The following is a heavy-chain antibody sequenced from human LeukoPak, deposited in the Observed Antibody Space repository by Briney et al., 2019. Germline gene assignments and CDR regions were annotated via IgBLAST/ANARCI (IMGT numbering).Heavy chain of an antibody. V-gene: IGHV3-7*03. CDR3: ARRGVVIRVILVGFHKEAYYFDS. Sequence: GGSLRLSCEASGFVFGHSWMSWVRQAPGKGLEWVANINLDGSEINYLDSLTGRLTISRDNPKNTLFLQMNNLRAEDTAVYFCARRGVVIRVILVGFHKEAYYFDSWGQGALVTVSS. CDR2: INLDGSEI. CDR1: GFVFGHSW. J-gene: IGHJ4*02. D-gene: IGHD3-22*01.